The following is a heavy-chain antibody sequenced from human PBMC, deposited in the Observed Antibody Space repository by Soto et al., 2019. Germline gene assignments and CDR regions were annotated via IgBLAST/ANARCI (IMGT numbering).Heavy chain of an antibody. D-gene: IGHD5-18*01. J-gene: IGHJ4*02. V-gene: IGHV3-73*01. Sequence: GGSLRLSCAASGFTFSDIAMHWVRQASGKGLEWVGRIDRKTYNYATTYGASVKSRLTISKDTSKSQVVLTMTNMDPVDTATYYCARRSGYSYGSDFDYWGQGTLVTVSS. CDR2: IDRKTYNYAT. CDR1: GFTFSDIA. CDR3: ARRSGYSYGSDFDY.